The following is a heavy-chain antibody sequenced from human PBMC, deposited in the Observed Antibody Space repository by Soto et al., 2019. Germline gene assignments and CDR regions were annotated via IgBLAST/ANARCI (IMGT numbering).Heavy chain of an antibody. V-gene: IGHV3-23*01. Sequence: HPGGSLRLSCAASGFTFSSYAMSWVRQAPGKGLEWVSAISGSGGSTYYADSVKGRFTISRDNSKNTLYLQMNSLRAEDTAVYYCAKCGPQWLRLGARWFDPWGQGTLVTVSS. D-gene: IGHD5-12*01. CDR3: AKCGPQWLRLGARWFDP. CDR2: ISGSGGST. CDR1: GFTFSSYA. J-gene: IGHJ5*02.